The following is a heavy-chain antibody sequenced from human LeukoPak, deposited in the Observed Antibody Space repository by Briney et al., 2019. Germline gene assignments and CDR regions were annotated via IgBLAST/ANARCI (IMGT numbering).Heavy chain of an antibody. CDR3: ARGCSSVTCYKAFDI. CDR2: IYTSGST. J-gene: IGHJ3*02. CDR1: GGSIISYY. Sequence: SETLSLTCTVSGGSIISYYWSWTRQPAGKGLEWIGRIYTSGSTNYNPSLKSRVTMSVDTSKNQFSLKLTSVTAADTAVYYCARGCSSVTCYKAFDIWGQGTMVTDSS. D-gene: IGHD2-2*02. V-gene: IGHV4-4*07.